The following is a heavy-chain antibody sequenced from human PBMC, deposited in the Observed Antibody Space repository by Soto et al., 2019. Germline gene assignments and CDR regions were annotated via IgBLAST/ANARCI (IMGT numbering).Heavy chain of an antibody. D-gene: IGHD3-10*01. V-gene: IGHV3-48*02. J-gene: IGHJ6*02. CDR3: ASSRITMVRGAGGMDV. CDR1: GFTFSSYS. CDR2: ISSSSSTI. Sequence: LRLSCAASGFTFSSYSMNWVRQAPGKGLEWVSYISSSSSTIYYADSVKGRFTISRDNAKNSLYLQMNSLRDEDTAVYYCASSRITMVRGAGGMDVWGQGTTVTVSS.